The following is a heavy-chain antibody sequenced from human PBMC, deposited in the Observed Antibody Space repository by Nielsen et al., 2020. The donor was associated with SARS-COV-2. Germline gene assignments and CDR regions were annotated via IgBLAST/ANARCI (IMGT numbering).Heavy chain of an antibody. Sequence: SETLSLTCTVSGGSISSGGYYWSWIRQHPGKGLEWIGYIYYSGSTYYNPSLKSRVTISVDTSKNQFSLKLSSVTAADTAVYYCARLFSGQLDYWGQGTLVTVSS. V-gene: IGHV4-31*03. J-gene: IGHJ4*02. CDR1: GGSISSGGYY. D-gene: IGHD6-6*01. CDR2: IYYSGST. CDR3: ARLFSGQLDY.